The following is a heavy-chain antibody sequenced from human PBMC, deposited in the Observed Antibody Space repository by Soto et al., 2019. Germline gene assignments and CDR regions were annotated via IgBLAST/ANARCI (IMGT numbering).Heavy chain of an antibody. CDR2: ISAYNGNT. D-gene: IGHD6-13*01. CDR3: AREYSSSWYVFDY. Sequence: SAKVSCKACGYSFTIYGISWVRQATGQGLEWMGWISAYNGNTNYAQKLQGRVTMTTDTSTSTAYMELRSLRSDDTAVYYCAREYSSSWYVFDYWGQGTLVTVSS. CDR1: GYSFTIYG. V-gene: IGHV1-18*01. J-gene: IGHJ4*02.